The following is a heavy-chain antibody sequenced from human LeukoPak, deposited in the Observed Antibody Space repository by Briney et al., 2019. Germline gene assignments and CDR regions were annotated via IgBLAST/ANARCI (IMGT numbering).Heavy chain of an antibody. CDR3: ARDCSGGSCYGAFDI. CDR2: NYYSGST. CDR1: GGSISSSSYY. D-gene: IGHD2-15*01. J-gene: IGHJ3*02. Sequence: SETLSLTCTVSGGSISSSSYYWGWIRQPPGKGLEWIGSNYYSGSTYYNPSLKSRITISVDTSENRFSLKLSSVTATGTAVYYCARDCSGGSCYGAFDIWGQGTMVTVSS. V-gene: IGHV4-39*07.